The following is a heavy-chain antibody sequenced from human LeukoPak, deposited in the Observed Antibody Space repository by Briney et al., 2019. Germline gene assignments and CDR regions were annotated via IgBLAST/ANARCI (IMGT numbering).Heavy chain of an antibody. CDR1: GFTFYSYA. CDR2: INHSGST. V-gene: IGHV4-34*01. CDR3: ARGPGLSYYDSSGYRVYYFDY. D-gene: IGHD3-22*01. J-gene: IGHJ4*02. Sequence: GSLRLSCAASGFTFYSYAMSWIRQPPGKGLEWIGEINHSGSTNYNPSLKSRVTISVDTSKNQFSLKLSSVTAADTAVYYCARGPGLSYYDSSGYRVYYFDYWGREPWSPSPQ.